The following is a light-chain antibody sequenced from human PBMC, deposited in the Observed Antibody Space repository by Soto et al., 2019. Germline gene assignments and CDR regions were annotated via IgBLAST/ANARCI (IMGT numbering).Light chain of an antibody. Sequence: QSALTQPASVSGSPGQSVTISCTGTSSDFGSYNFVSWYQRHPGKVPKVIIYETSKRPSEDSDRFSGYKSGNTASLTISGLQAEDEADYYCFSFTSTHTHVFGSGTKLTVL. CDR2: ETS. J-gene: IGLJ1*01. CDR3: FSFTSTHTHV. V-gene: IGLV2-23*01. CDR1: SSDFGSYNF.